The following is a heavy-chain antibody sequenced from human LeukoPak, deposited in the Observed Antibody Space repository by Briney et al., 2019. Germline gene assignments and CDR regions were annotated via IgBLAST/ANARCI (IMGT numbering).Heavy chain of an antibody. V-gene: IGHV3-53*04. CDR2: IYSGGST. J-gene: IGHJ3*02. Sequence: GGSLRLSCAASGFTFSSYAMSWVRQAPGKGLEWVSVIYSGGSTYYADSVKGRFTISRHNSKNTLYLQMNSLRAEDTAVYYCASNLLGSAFDIWGQGTMVTVSS. D-gene: IGHD2-15*01. CDR3: ASNLLGSAFDI. CDR1: GFTFSSYA.